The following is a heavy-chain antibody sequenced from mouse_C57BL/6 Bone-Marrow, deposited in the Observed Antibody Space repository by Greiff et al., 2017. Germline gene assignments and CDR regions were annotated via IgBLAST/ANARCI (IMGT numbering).Heavy chain of an antibody. J-gene: IGHJ4*01. V-gene: IGHV1-80*01. CDR1: GYAFSSYW. D-gene: IGHD6-1*01. Sequence: VKLQQSGAELVKPGASVKISCKASGYAFSSYWMNWVKQRPGKGLEWIGQIYPGDGDTNYNGKFKGKATLTADKSSSTAYMQLSSLTSEDSAVYFCARRHGPYAMDYWGQGTSVTVSS. CDR3: ARRHGPYAMDY. CDR2: IYPGDGDT.